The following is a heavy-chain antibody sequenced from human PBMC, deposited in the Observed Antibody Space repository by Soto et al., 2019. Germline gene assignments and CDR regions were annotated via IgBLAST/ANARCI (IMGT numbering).Heavy chain of an antibody. J-gene: IGHJ6*02. Sequence: ASVKVSCKASGYTFTSYGISWVRQAPGQGLEWMGWISAYNGNTNYAQKLQGRVTISRDNSKSTLYLQMNSLRAEDTAVYYCGKGRSYYYYYGVDVWGQGTTVTVSS. CDR2: ISAYNGNT. D-gene: IGHD1-26*01. CDR3: GKGRSYYYYYGVDV. CDR1: GYTFTSYG. V-gene: IGHV1-18*01.